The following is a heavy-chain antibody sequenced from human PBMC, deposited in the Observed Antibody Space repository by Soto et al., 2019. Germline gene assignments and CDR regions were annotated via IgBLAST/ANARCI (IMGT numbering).Heavy chain of an antibody. Sequence: GGSLRLSCAASGFTFSSYAMSWVRQAPGKGLEWVSAISGSGGSTYYADSVKGRFTISRDNSKNTLYLQMNSLRAEDTAVYYCAGKVDIVVVVAATQGHTGDPWGQGTLVTVSS. CDR2: ISGSGGST. CDR3: AGKVDIVVVVAATQGHTGDP. CDR1: GFTFSSYA. J-gene: IGHJ5*02. D-gene: IGHD2-15*01. V-gene: IGHV3-23*01.